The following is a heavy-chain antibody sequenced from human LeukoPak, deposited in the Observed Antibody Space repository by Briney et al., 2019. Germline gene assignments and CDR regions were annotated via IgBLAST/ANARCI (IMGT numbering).Heavy chain of an antibody. CDR3: ARMSSYCDY. CDR1: GFIFSSHH. Sequence: GGSLRLSCVASGFIFSSHHMNWVRQTPGKGLESVATIKPDGSEKYYVDSVKGRFTISRDNAKSSLYLQMNSLRADDTGVYFCARMSSYCDYWGQGTLVTVSS. J-gene: IGHJ4*02. D-gene: IGHD2-2*01. CDR2: IKPDGSEK. V-gene: IGHV3-7*01.